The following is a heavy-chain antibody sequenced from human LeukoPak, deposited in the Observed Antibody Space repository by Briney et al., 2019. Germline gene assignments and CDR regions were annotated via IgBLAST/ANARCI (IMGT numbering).Heavy chain of an antibody. J-gene: IGHJ4*02. CDR3: ARGDHDSSGYPFDY. D-gene: IGHD3-22*01. CDR1: GGSISSSSYY. Sequence: PSETLSLTCTVSGGSISSSSYYWGWIRQPPGKGLEWIGSIYHSGSTYYNPSLKSRVTISVDTSKNQFSLKLSSVTAADTAVYYCARGDHDSSGYPFDYWGQGTLVTVSS. V-gene: IGHV4-39*07. CDR2: IYHSGST.